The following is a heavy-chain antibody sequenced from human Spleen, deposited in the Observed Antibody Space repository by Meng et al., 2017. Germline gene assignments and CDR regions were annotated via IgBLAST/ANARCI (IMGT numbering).Heavy chain of an antibody. CDR3: ATDPDAVAAAGPFDY. CDR2: INRSGGST. D-gene: IGHD6-13*01. CDR1: GF. J-gene: IGHJ4*02. V-gene: IGHV3-23*01. Sequence: GESLKISCAASGFMHWVRQAPGKGLEWVSGINRSGGSTYYADSVKGRFTISRDNSKNTLYLQMNSLRAEDTAVYYCATDPDAVAAAGPFDYWGQGTRVTCSS.